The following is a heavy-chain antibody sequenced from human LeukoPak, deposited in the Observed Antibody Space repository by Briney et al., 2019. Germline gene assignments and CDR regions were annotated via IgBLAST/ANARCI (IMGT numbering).Heavy chain of an antibody. V-gene: IGHV3-30*04. J-gene: IGHJ4*02. Sequence: PGRSLRLSCAASGFTFSSYAMHWVRQAPGKGLEWVAVISYDGSNKYYADSVKGRFTISWDNSKNTLYQQMNSLRAEDTAVYYCAKSYSSSWYMTFDNWGQGTLVTVSS. CDR1: GFTFSSYA. CDR3: AKSYSSSWYMTFDN. CDR2: ISYDGSNK. D-gene: IGHD6-13*01.